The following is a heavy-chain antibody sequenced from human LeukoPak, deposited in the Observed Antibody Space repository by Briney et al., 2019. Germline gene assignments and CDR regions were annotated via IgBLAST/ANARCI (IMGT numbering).Heavy chain of an antibody. CDR3: AKDIAYGIRDYFDY. D-gene: IGHD3-10*01. V-gene: IGHV3-9*01. Sequence: GGSLRLSCAASGFTFDDYAMHWVRQAPGKGLEWVSGISWNSGSIGYADSVKGRFTISRDNAKNSLYLQMNSLRAEDTALYYCAKDIAYGIRDYFDYWGQGTLVTVSS. J-gene: IGHJ4*02. CDR1: GFTFDDYA. CDR2: ISWNSGSI.